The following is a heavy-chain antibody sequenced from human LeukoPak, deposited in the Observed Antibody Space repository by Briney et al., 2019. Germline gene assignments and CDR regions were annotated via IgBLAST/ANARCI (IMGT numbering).Heavy chain of an antibody. J-gene: IGHJ4*02. CDR2: INHSGST. Sequence: SETLSLTCTVSGGSISSSNFYWGWIRQPPGKGLEWIGEINHSGSTNYNPSLKSRVTISVDTSKNQFSLKLSSVTAADTAVYYCARRGNRYCSSTSCQNAFDYWGQGTLVTVSS. CDR1: GGSISSSNFY. V-gene: IGHV4-39*07. CDR3: ARRGNRYCSSTSCQNAFDY. D-gene: IGHD2-2*01.